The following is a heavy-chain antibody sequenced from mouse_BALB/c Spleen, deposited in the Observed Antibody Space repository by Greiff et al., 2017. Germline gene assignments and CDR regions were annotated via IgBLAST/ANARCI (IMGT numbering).Heavy chain of an antibody. CDR2: ISTYYGNT. V-gene: IGHV1-67*01. CDR3: ARSYYGSERSVFAY. CDR1: GYTFTDYA. Sequence: VQLQQSGPELVRPGVSVKISCKGSGYTFTDYAMHWVKQSHAKSLEWIGVISTYYGNTNYNQKFKGKATMTVDKSSSTAYMELARLTSEDSAIYYCARSYYGSERSVFAYWGQGTLVTVSA. D-gene: IGHD1-1*01. J-gene: IGHJ3*01.